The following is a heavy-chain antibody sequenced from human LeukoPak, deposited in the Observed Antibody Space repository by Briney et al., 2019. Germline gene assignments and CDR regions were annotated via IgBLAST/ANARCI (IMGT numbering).Heavy chain of an antibody. CDR2: INPNSGGT. D-gene: IGHD3-22*01. Sequence: GASVKVSCKASGGTFSSYAISWVRQAPGQGLEWMGWINPNSGGTEYAQKFLGRVTMTRDTSISTAYMELSRLRSDDTAVYFCAREYYYDSSGYSVDYYYYGMDVWGQGTTVTVSS. V-gene: IGHV1-2*02. CDR3: AREYYYDSSGYSVDYYYYGMDV. J-gene: IGHJ6*02. CDR1: GGTFSSYA.